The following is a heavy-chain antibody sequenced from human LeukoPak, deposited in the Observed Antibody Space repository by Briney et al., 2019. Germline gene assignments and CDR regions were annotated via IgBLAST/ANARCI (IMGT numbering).Heavy chain of an antibody. J-gene: IGHJ4*02. D-gene: IGHD3-16*01. CDR2: IKQDGSEK. V-gene: IGHV3-7*01. CDR1: GFTFSSYW. CDR3: ARTSPTSHFDL. Sequence: PGGSLRLSCAASGFTFSSYWMSWVRQAPGKGLEWVANIKQDGSEKYYVDSVKGRFTISRDNAKNSLYLQMNGLRAEDTALYYCARTSPTSHFDLWGQGTLVTVSS.